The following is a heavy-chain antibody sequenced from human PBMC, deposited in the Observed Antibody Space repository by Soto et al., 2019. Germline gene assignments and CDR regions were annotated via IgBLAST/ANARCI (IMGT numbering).Heavy chain of an antibody. V-gene: IGHV4-59*01. CDR2: MYNTGST. D-gene: IGHD2-21*02. CDR3: ARDLWGYCGADCYPLDV. Sequence: TSETLSLTCTVSGGSISSYYWRWIRQPPGKGLEWIGYMYNTGSTIYNPSLKSRVTISVDTSKNQFSLKLNSVTAADTAVYYCARDLWGYCGADCYPLDVWGQGTTVTVS. CDR1: GGSISSYY. J-gene: IGHJ6*02.